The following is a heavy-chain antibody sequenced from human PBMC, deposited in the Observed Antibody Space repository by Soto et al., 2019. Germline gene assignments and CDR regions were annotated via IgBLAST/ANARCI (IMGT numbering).Heavy chain of an antibody. V-gene: IGHV3-30-3*01. CDR2: ISYDGSNK. D-gene: IGHD1-26*01. Sequence: QVQLVESGGGVVQPGRSLRLSCAASGFTFSSYAMHWVRQAPGKGLEWVAVISYDGSNKYYADSVKGRFTISRDNSKNTLYLQMNSLRAEDTAVYYCARGHIVGARDYYYYYGMDVWGQGTTVTVSS. CDR3: ARGHIVGARDYYYYYGMDV. CDR1: GFTFSSYA. J-gene: IGHJ6*02.